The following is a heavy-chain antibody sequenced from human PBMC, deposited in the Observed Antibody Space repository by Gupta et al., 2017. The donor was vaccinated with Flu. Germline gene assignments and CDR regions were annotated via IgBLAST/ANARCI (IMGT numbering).Heavy chain of an antibody. CDR2: VNGIGVGK. CDR3: AKDRNWDFFRGVDA. CDR1: GFTFSAYA. Sequence: EVQLLESGGGLVQPGGSLRLSCAASGFTFSAYAMSGVRKVPGKGLEWVSGVNGIGVGKYYADSGKGRFTISRDNSMDTVYLQMNRLKAEDTAIYYCAKDRNWDFFRGVDAGGPGTLVTVSS. J-gene: IGHJ5*02. D-gene: IGHD1-7*01. V-gene: IGHV3-23*01.